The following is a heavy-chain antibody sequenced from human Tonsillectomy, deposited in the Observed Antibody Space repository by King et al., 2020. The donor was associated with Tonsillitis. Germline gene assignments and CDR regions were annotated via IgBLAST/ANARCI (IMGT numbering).Heavy chain of an antibody. CDR3: ARQLPTSAHDAFDI. J-gene: IGHJ3*02. Sequence: QLQESGPGLVKPSETLSLTCTVSGGSISSSSYYWGWMRQPPGKGLGWIGSLYYSGSTYYNSSLKSRGTISVDTSKNQFYLKLSSVISADTAVYYCARQLPTSAHDAFDISGQGTMVTVSS. CDR1: GGSISSSSYY. D-gene: IGHD1-1*01. V-gene: IGHV4-39*01. CDR2: LYYSGST.